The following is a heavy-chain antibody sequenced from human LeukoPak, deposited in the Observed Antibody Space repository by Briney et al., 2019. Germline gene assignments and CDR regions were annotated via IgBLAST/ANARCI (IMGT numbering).Heavy chain of an antibody. J-gene: IGHJ4*02. D-gene: IGHD3-16*02. CDR2: AYYSGSI. CDR1: GGSISSGGYY. V-gene: IGHV4-31*03. CDR3: ARALYSRGELSTFDY. Sequence: SETLSLTCTVSGGSISSGGYYWSWIRHHPGKGLEWIGYAYYSGSIFYNPSLKSRVTISVDTSKNQFSLKLSPVTAADTAVYFCARALYSRGELSTFDYWGQGTLVTVSS.